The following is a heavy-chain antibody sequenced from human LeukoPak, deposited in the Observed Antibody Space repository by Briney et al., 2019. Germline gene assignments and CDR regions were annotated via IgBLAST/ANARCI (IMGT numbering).Heavy chain of an antibody. V-gene: IGHV3-7*01. CDR1: GFTFSSYW. Sequence: PGGSLRLSCAASGFTFSSYWMSWVRQAPGKGLEWVANIKQDGSEKYYVASVKGRFTISRDNAKNSLYLQMNSLRAEDTAVYYCARDHAAMIVVVNLDYWGQGTLVTVSS. J-gene: IGHJ4*02. CDR3: ARDHAAMIVVVNLDY. D-gene: IGHD3-22*01. CDR2: IKQDGSEK.